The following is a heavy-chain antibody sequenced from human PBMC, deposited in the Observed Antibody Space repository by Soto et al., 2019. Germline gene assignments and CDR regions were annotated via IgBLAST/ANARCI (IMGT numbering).Heavy chain of an antibody. Sequence: GGALSLSCAASVFAFSSYAMQWFRQAPVKGLEWVAVISYDGSNKYYADSVKGRFAISRDNSKNTLYLQMNSLRAEDTAVYYCARERPAAIRYYYGMDVWGQGTTVTVSS. J-gene: IGHJ6*02. CDR2: ISYDGSNK. V-gene: IGHV3-30*09. CDR3: ARERPAAIRYYYGMDV. D-gene: IGHD2-2*02. CDR1: VFAFSSYA.